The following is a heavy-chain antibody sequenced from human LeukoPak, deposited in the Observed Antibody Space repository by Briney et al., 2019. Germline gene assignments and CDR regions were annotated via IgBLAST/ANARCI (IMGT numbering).Heavy chain of an antibody. CDR3: ARANYYDSSGQTEDY. CDR2: ISYDGSNK. J-gene: IGHJ4*02. Sequence: GGSLRLSCAASGFTFSSYAMHWVRQAPGKGLEWVAVISYDGSNKYYADSVKGRFTISRDNSKNTLYLQMNSLRAEDTAVYYCARANYYDSSGQTEDYWGQGTLVTVSS. D-gene: IGHD3-22*01. CDR1: GFTFSSYA. V-gene: IGHV3-30-3*01.